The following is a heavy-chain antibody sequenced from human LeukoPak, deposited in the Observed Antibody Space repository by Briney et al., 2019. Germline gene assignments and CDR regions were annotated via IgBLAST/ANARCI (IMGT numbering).Heavy chain of an antibody. D-gene: IGHD3-9*01. V-gene: IGHV3-30*03. CDR3: AETGPTDF. Sequence: GGSLRLSCAASGFTFSTYGMHWVRQAPGKGLEWVAAISHDGTNKHYADSVKGRFTISRDNSKNTLYLRMNSLRAEDTALYYCAETGPTDFWGQGTLVTVSS. CDR1: GFTFSTYG. CDR2: ISHDGTNK. J-gene: IGHJ4*02.